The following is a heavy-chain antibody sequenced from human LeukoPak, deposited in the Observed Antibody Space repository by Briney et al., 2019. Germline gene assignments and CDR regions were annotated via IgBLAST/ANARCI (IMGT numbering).Heavy chain of an antibody. CDR1: GGSISSSSYY. D-gene: IGHD1-1*01. CDR3: ATPGGQPGGGAFDI. J-gene: IGHJ3*02. CDR2: IYYSGST. Sequence: SETLSLTCTVSGGSISSSSYYWGWIRQPPGKGLEWIGSIYYSGSTYYNPSLKSRVTISVDTSKNQFSLKLSSVTAADTAVYYCATPGGQPGGGAFDIWGQGTMVTVSS. V-gene: IGHV4-39*01.